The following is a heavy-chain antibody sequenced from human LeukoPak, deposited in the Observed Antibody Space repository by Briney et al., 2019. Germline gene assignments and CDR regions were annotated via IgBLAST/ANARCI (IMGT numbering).Heavy chain of an antibody. CDR1: GFSFSDYY. D-gene: IGHD6-13*01. J-gene: IGHJ6*02. V-gene: IGHV3-11*01. CDR2: ISSSGSTT. CDR3: ARAIRRSWYAVHYYYYGMDV. Sequence: GGSLSLSCEVSGFSFSDYYMSWIRQPPGKGLEWVSYISSSGSTTYYAGSVKGRFTISRDNAKNSLYLQMNSLRAEDTAVYYCARAIRRSWYAVHYYYYGMDVWGQGTTVTVSS.